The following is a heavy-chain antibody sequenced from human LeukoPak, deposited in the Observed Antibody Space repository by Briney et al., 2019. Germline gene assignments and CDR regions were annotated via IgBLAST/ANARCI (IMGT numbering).Heavy chain of an antibody. CDR3: ARDRVLWFGELRPFDI. Sequence: SETLSLTCTVSGGSISSYYWSWIRQPPGKGLEWIGYIYYSGSTNYNPSLKSRVTISVDTSKNQFSLKLGSVTAADTAVYYCARDRVLWFGELRPFDIWGQGTTVTVSS. J-gene: IGHJ3*02. V-gene: IGHV4-59*01. CDR2: IYYSGST. D-gene: IGHD3-10*01. CDR1: GGSISSYY.